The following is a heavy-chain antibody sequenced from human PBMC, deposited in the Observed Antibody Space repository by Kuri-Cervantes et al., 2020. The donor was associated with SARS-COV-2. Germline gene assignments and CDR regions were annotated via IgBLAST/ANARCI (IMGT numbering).Heavy chain of an antibody. CDR2: IDWDDDK. J-gene: IGHJ4*02. CDR3: VRIRAATVIADY. D-gene: IGHD4-11*01. CDR1: GFSLTTSGMC. V-gene: IGHV2-70*11. Sequence: SGPTLVKPTQTLTLTCTFSGFSLTTSGMCVAWIRQPPGKALGWLARIDWDDDKYYKTSLNTRLSISKDTSKDQVVLTMTNMDPVDTATYYCVRIRAATVIADYWGQGTLVTVSS.